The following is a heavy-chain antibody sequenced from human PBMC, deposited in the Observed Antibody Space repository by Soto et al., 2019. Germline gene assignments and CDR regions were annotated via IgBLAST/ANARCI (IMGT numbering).Heavy chain of an antibody. J-gene: IGHJ4*02. D-gene: IGHD1-26*01. V-gene: IGHV1-18*01. Sequence: QVQLVQSGAEVKKPGASVKVSCEAYGYTFRNYGITWVRQAPGQGLEWMGWVSAYNRNTNYAQKFQERVTMTTDTSTSTDDMELRSLRSDDTAISFCARERQWEALPYWGQGTLVTVSS. CDR3: ARERQWEALPY. CDR1: GYTFRNYG. CDR2: VSAYNRNT.